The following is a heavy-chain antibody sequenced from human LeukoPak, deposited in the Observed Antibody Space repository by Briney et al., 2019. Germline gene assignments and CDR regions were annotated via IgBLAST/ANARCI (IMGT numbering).Heavy chain of an antibody. CDR3: AREPTFFGFPGAFDI. Sequence: TGGSLRLSCAASGFTFSSYSMNWVRQAPGKGLEWVSYISSSSSTIYYADSAKGRFTISRDNAKNSLYLQMNSLRAEDTAVYYCAREPTFFGFPGAFDIWGQGTMVTVSS. CDR1: GFTFSSYS. V-gene: IGHV3-48*04. CDR2: ISSSSSTI. J-gene: IGHJ3*02. D-gene: IGHD3-3*01.